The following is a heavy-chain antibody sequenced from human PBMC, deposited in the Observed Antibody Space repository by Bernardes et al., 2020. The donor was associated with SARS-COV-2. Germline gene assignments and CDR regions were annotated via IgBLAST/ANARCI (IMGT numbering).Heavy chain of an antibody. CDR2: IGASGDST. CDR3: AKAEWGAIYYFDY. D-gene: IGHD3-3*01. CDR1: GFTFSSYA. V-gene: IGHV3-23*01. J-gene: IGHJ4*02. Sequence: GSLRLSCAASGFTFSSYAMTWVRQAPGKGLEWVSAIGASGDSTYYADSVKGRFTISRDNSKNTLYLQMNSLRAEDTAVYYCAKAEWGAIYYFDYWGQGTLVTVSS.